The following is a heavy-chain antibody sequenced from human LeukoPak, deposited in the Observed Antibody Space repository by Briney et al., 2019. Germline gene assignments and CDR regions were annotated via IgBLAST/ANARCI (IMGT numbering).Heavy chain of an antibody. CDR3: ARGILGGTMVRGATYRYYYYYYMDV. V-gene: IGHV1-8*01. J-gene: IGHJ6*03. Sequence: ASVKVSCKASGYTFTSYDINWVRQATGQGLEWVGWMNPNSGNTGYAQKFQGRVTITRNTSISTAYMELSSLRSEDTAVYYCARGILGGTMVRGATYRYYYYYYMDVWGKGTTVTVSS. CDR2: MNPNSGNT. D-gene: IGHD3-10*01. CDR1: GYTFTSYD.